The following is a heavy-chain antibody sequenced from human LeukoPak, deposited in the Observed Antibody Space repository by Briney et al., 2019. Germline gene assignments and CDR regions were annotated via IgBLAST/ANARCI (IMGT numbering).Heavy chain of an antibody. CDR1: GFTVSVNY. D-gene: IGHD2-15*01. V-gene: IGHV3-74*01. CDR2: INSDGSST. Sequence: PGGSLRLSCAASGFTVSVNYMSWVRQAPGKGLVWVSRINSDGSSTSYADSVKGRFTISRDNAKNTLYLQMNSLRAEDTAIYYCAKNGDRGAYCTGGTCYPYFYDYMDVWGKGTTVTI. CDR3: AKNGDRGAYCTGGTCYPYFYDYMDV. J-gene: IGHJ6*03.